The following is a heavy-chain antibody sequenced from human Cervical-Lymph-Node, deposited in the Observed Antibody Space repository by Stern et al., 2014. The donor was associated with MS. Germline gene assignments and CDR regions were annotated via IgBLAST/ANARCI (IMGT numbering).Heavy chain of an antibody. CDR1: GFTFXXYG. V-gene: IGHV3-33*01. Sequence: QVQLXXXGGXVVQPGRSLRLSCAASGFTFXXYGMHWVRQAPGKGLEWVAVIWYDGSNKYYADSVKGRFTISRDNSKNTLYLQMNSLRAEDTAIYYCARDQSFHFDYWGQGTLVTVSS. CDR2: IWYDGSNK. D-gene: IGHD1-26*01. J-gene: IGHJ4*02. CDR3: ARDQSFHFDY.